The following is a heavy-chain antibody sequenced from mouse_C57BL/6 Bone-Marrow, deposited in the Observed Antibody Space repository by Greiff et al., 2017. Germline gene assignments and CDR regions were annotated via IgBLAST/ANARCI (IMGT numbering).Heavy chain of an antibody. CDR2: IDPSDSYT. CDR3: AREGLSGFAD. V-gene: IGHV1-50*01. CDR1: GYTFTSYW. J-gene: IGHJ3*01. Sequence: VQLQQSGAELVKPGASVKLSCKASGYTFTSYWMQWVKQRPGQGLEWIGEIDPSDSYTNYNQKFKGKATLTVDTSSSTAYMQLSSLTSEDSAVYYCAREGLSGFADWGQGTLVTVSA. D-gene: IGHD2-4*01.